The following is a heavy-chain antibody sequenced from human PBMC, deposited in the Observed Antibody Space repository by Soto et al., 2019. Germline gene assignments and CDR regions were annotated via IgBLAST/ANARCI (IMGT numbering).Heavy chain of an antibody. J-gene: IGHJ6*02. Sequence: PSETLSLTCTVSGDSIISYYWSWIRQSPGKGLEWIGNIYYSGSTSYNPPLKSRLTVSVDTSKNQFSLKLSSVTAADTAVYYCARDGGRYYAMDVWGQGTTVTVSS. CDR1: GDSIISYY. D-gene: IGHD3-3*01. CDR3: ARDGGRYYAMDV. CDR2: IYYSGST. V-gene: IGHV4-59*01.